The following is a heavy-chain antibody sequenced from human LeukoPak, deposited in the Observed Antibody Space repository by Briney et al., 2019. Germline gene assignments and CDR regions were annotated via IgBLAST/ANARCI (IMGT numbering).Heavy chain of an antibody. CDR1: GYTFTSYG. CDR3: ARDSGRRIVGATTPFEDY. CDR2: ISAYNGNT. J-gene: IGHJ4*02. V-gene: IGHV1-18*01. D-gene: IGHD1-26*01. Sequence: ASVKVSCKASGYTFTSYGISWVRQAPGQGLEWMGWISAYNGNTNYAQKLQGRVTMTTDTSTSTAYMELRSLRSDDTAVYYCARDSGRRIVGATTPFEDYWGQGTLVTVSS.